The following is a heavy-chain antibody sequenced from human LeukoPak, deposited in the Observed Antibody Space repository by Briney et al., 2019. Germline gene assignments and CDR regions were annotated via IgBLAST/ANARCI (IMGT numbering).Heavy chain of an antibody. J-gene: IGHJ4*02. V-gene: IGHV3-23*01. Sequence: GGSLRLSCAASGFTFSSYAMSWVRQAPGKGLEWVSAISGGGGSTYYADSVKGRFTISRDNSKNTLYLQMNSLRAEDTAVYYCAKDLTTDNYYDSSGAFDYWGQGTLVTVSS. D-gene: IGHD3-22*01. CDR1: GFTFSSYA. CDR3: AKDLTTDNYYDSSGAFDY. CDR2: ISGGGGST.